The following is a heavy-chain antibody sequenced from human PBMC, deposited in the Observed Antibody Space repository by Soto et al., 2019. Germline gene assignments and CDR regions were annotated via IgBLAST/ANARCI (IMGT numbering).Heavy chain of an antibody. CDR1: GFTFSSYG. J-gene: IGHJ6*02. Sequence: QVQLVESGGGVVQPGRSLRLSCAASGFTFSSYGMHWVRQAPGKGLEWVAVISYDGSNKYYADSVKGRFTISRDNSKNTLYLQMNSLRAEDKAVYYCAKIARLRSYYYYGMDVWGQGTTVTVSS. V-gene: IGHV3-30*18. CDR2: ISYDGSNK. CDR3: AKIARLRSYYYYGMDV. D-gene: IGHD4-17*01.